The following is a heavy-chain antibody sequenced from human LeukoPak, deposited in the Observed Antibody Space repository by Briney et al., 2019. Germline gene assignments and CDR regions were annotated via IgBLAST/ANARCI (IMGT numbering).Heavy chain of an antibody. CDR3: VRGAVHVFLWSGDESDN. D-gene: IGHD3-3*01. CDR1: GFTFRSYW. CDR2: ISSDGTTT. Sequence: GGSLRLSCAASGFTFRSYWMHWVRQVPGKGLVWVSRISSDGTTTTYVDSVKGRFTISRDNAENTLYLQMNSLRAEDTAVYYCVRGAVHVFLWSGDESDNWGQGTLVTVSP. J-gene: IGHJ4*02. V-gene: IGHV3-74*03.